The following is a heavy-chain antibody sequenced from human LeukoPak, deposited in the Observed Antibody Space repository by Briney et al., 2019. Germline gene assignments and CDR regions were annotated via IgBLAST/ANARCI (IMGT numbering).Heavy chain of an antibody. J-gene: IGHJ4*02. CDR1: GFTFSNYG. V-gene: IGHV3-30*18. Sequence: GRSLRLSCAASGFTFSNYGIHWVRQAPGKGLEWVAVISYDGNNKYYADSVKGRFTISRDNSKNTLFLQMNSLRAEDTAVYYCAKGVDYCSGGSCPADYWGPGTLVAVSS. CDR2: ISYDGNNK. CDR3: AKGVDYCSGGSCPADY. D-gene: IGHD2-15*01.